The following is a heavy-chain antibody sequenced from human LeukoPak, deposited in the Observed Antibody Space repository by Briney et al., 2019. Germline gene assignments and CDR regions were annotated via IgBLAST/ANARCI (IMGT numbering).Heavy chain of an antibody. CDR1: GFAFDEHG. V-gene: IGHV3-20*04. CDR2: INWSGGST. CDR3: ARAPITSPFYFDY. J-gene: IGHJ4*02. D-gene: IGHD2-2*01. Sequence: GGSLRLSCTASGFAFDEHGMSWVPQVPGKVLEWVSGINWSGGSTGYADPLRGRFTISRDNAKNSLYLQMDSLRAEDTALYYCARAPITSPFYFDYWGQGPLVPVSS.